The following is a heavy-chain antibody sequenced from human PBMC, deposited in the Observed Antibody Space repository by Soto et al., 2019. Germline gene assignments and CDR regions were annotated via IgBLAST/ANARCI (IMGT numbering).Heavy chain of an antibody. CDR3: CGGSDYSNWQTFNS. CDR1: GGTFSIYT. V-gene: IGHV1-69*02. D-gene: IGHD4-4*01. J-gene: IGHJ4*02. CDR2: VTPFLDIT. Sequence: QVQLVQSGSEVKKPGSSVRVSCKASGGTFSIYTISWVRQAPGQGLEWMGRVTPFLDITSYSQRFQGRVTITGVKSTATADMDVSSLGSEGTAVYYSCGGSDYSNWQTFNSWGQGALVTVSS.